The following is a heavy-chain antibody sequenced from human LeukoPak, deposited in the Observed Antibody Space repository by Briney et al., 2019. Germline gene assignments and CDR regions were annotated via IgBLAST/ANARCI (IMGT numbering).Heavy chain of an antibody. V-gene: IGHV1-46*01. Sequence: ASVKVSCKASGYTFTNYYIHWVRQAPGQGLEWMGMINPSGGSTIYTQKFQARVTVTRDTSTSTVYMELSSLRSGDTAVYYCARSRGTYFDYWGQGTLVTVSS. CDR3: ARSRGTYFDY. CDR1: GYTFTNYY. J-gene: IGHJ4*02. D-gene: IGHD1-26*01. CDR2: INPSGGST.